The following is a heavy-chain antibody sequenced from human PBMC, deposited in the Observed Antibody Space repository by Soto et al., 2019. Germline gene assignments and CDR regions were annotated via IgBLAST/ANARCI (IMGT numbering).Heavy chain of an antibody. CDR1: GFSFSSYA. CDR3: AKDRERDAWYEDY. D-gene: IGHD6-13*01. J-gene: IGHJ4*02. V-gene: IGHV3-23*01. CDR2: ISGSDGST. Sequence: PAGSLRRSCVASGFSFSSYAMSWVRQAPGKGLEWVSVISGSDGSTYYADSVKGRFTISRDNSKNTLYLQMNSLRAEDTAVYYCAKDRERDAWYEDYWGQGTLVTVSS.